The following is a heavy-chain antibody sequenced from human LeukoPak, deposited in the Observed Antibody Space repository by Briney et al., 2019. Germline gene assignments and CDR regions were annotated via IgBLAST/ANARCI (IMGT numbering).Heavy chain of an antibody. J-gene: IGHJ5*02. CDR2: MNHSGRT. CDR3: ARGRLTHPNIVVVPAARRKYNWLDP. D-gene: IGHD2-2*01. Sequence: PSETLSLTCAVYGGSFSGYYWSWIRHPPGKGLEWIGEMNHSGRTIYNPSHKWRVTISVDTSKTQFSLKMSSVTAADTAVYYCARGRLTHPNIVVVPAARRKYNWLDPWGQGTLVTVSS. CDR1: GGSFSGYY. V-gene: IGHV4-34*01.